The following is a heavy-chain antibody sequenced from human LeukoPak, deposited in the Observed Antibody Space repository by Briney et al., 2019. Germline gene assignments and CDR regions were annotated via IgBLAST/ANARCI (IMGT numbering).Heavy chain of an antibody. D-gene: IGHD3-22*01. Sequence: GGSLRLSCAASGFTFSRYEMNWVRQAPGKGLEWVSYISGSGTTIYYADSVKGRFTMSRDNAKNSVYLQMGSLRAEDTAVYYCAKESESYDSSGSTLDYRGQGTLVTVSS. CDR1: GFTFSRYE. J-gene: IGHJ4*02. V-gene: IGHV3-48*03. CDR3: AKESESYDSSGSTLDY. CDR2: ISGSGTTI.